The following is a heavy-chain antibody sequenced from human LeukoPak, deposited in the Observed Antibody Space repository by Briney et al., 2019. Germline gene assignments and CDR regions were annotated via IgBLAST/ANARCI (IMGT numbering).Heavy chain of an antibody. V-gene: IGHV3-21*01. Sequence: PGGSLRLSCAASGFTFSSYSMNWVRQAPGKGLEWVSSISSSSSCIYYADSVKGRFTISRDNAKNSLYLQMNSLRAEDTAVYYCARDPTGIGSSGWYSTFDYWGQGTLVTVSS. D-gene: IGHD6-19*01. CDR3: ARDPTGIGSSGWYSTFDY. J-gene: IGHJ4*02. CDR1: GFTFSSYS. CDR2: ISSSSSCI.